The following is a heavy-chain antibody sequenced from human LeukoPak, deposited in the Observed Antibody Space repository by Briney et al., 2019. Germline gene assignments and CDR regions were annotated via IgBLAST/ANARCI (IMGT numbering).Heavy chain of an antibody. J-gene: IGHJ4*02. Sequence: SETLSLTCTVSGGSISPLYGGGFRKPPGKGREFIGYIYYSGTTNYNPSLKSRVTLSVDTSKNQFSLTLGSVTAADTAVYYCARGGVAAKYYFDYWGQGTLVTVSS. CDR2: IYYSGTT. CDR1: GGSISPLY. D-gene: IGHD3-10*01. V-gene: IGHV4-59*11. CDR3: ARGGVAAKYYFDY.